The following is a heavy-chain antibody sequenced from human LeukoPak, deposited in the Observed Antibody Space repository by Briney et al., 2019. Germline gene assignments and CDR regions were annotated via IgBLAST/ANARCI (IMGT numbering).Heavy chain of an antibody. Sequence: GGSLRLSCAASGFTFSAYSMNWVRQAPGEGLEWVSSIGAAGSHIYYADSMKGRFTISRDNAKSSLFLQMNSLRAEDTGIYYCVRVGSGATRADTLDLWGQGTMVAVSS. V-gene: IGHV3-21*01. D-gene: IGHD6-19*01. CDR1: GFTFSAYS. CDR3: VRVGSGATRADTLDL. J-gene: IGHJ3*01. CDR2: IGAAGSHI.